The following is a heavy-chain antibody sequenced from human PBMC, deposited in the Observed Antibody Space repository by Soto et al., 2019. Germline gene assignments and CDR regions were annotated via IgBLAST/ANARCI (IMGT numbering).Heavy chain of an antibody. J-gene: IGHJ4*02. CDR1: GSSFSSSG. Sequence: GGSLRLSCAASGSSFSSSGMPWVRQAPGKGLEWVAVIWYDGNKKYYGDSVRGRFTISRDNSKKPLYLERNSLRAEDTAVYYCGVETTDRLDYWGQGTLVTVSS. CDR2: IWYDGNKK. D-gene: IGHD6-25*01. V-gene: IGHV3-33*03. CDR3: GVETTDRLDY.